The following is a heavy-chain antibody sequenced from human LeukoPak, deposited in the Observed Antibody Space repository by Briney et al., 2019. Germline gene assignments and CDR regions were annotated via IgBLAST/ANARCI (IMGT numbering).Heavy chain of an antibody. J-gene: IGHJ4*02. CDR1: GFTFSSYG. Sequence: GGSLRLSCAASGFTFSSYGMHWVRQAPGKGLEWVAVISYDGSNKYYADSVKGRFTISRNNSKNTLYLQMNSLRAEDTAVYYCAKDRGTWIQLWFFDYWGQGTLVTVSS. D-gene: IGHD5-18*01. CDR3: AKDRGTWIQLWFFDY. V-gene: IGHV3-30*18. CDR2: ISYDGSNK.